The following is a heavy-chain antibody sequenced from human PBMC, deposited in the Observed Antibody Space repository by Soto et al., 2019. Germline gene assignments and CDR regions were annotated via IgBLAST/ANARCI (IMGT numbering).Heavy chain of an antibody. V-gene: IGHV3-33*01. Sequence: QVQLVESGGGVVQPGRSLRLTCAASGFTFSTYGIHWVRQAPGKGLEWVAVIWHDGSKSYYVDSVKGRFTVSKDNAENTVYQKTNSLRDEDTAVYSCARALGYCRGGDCYVVGTYDVFDIWGQGTMVTVSP. CDR1: GFTFSTYG. J-gene: IGHJ3*02. CDR2: IWHDGSKS. CDR3: ARALGYCRGGDCYVVGTYDVFDI. D-gene: IGHD2-15*01.